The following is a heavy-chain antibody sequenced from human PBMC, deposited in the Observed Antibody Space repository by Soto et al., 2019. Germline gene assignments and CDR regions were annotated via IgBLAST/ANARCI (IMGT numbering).Heavy chain of an antibody. Sequence: PGGSLRLSCAASGFTFSSYGMHWVRQAPGKGLEWVAVISYDGSNKYYADSVKGRFTISRDNSKNTLYLQMNSLRAEDTAVYYCAMTYSGYNRTGDPQIFFDYWGQGTLVTVSS. V-gene: IGHV3-30*03. CDR1: GFTFSSYG. D-gene: IGHD5-12*01. CDR2: ISYDGSNK. CDR3: AMTYSGYNRTGDPQIFFDY. J-gene: IGHJ4*02.